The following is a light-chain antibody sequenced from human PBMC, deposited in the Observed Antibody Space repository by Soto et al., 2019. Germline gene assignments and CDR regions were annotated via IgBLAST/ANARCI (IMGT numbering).Light chain of an antibody. CDR3: QHYGSSPRT. Sequence: EIVLTQSPGTLSLSPGERATLSCRASQSISSNYLGWYQQKPGQPPRLLIFGASSRATDIPDRFSGSGSGTDFTLTISRLQPDDFAVYYCQHYGSSPRTFGQGTKVEIK. J-gene: IGKJ1*01. V-gene: IGKV3-20*01. CDR1: QSISSNY. CDR2: GAS.